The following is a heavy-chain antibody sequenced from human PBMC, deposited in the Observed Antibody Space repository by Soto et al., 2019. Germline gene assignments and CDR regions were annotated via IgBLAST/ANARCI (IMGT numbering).Heavy chain of an antibody. CDR3: VRQGIDYLHGLVDV. Sequence: QVQLQKSGPRLVKPSETLSLTCTVSSGPDRSHNWGWIRQPPGRGLEWIGYVYYTGDTAYNPSLRGRVTISADTSTNDISLTLNSVTAADTAVYYCVRQGIDYLHGLVDVWGQGTTVNVSS. D-gene: IGHD4-17*01. CDR1: SGPDRSHN. J-gene: IGHJ6*02. CDR2: VYYTGDT. V-gene: IGHV4-59*08.